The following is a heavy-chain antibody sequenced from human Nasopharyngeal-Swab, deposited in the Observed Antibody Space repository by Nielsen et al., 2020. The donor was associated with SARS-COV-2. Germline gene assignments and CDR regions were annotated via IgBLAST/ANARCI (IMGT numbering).Heavy chain of an antibody. CDR3: AREAHYYGSGSYPYYYGMDV. Sequence: WVRQAPGQRLEWMGWINAGNGNTKYSQKFQGRVTITRDTSASTAYMELSSLRSEDTAVYYCAREAHYYGSGSYPYYYGMDVWGQGTTVTASS. CDR2: INAGNGNT. J-gene: IGHJ6*02. V-gene: IGHV1-3*01. D-gene: IGHD3-10*01.